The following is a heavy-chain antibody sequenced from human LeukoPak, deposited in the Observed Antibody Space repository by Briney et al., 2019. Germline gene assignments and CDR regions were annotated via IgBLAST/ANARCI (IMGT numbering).Heavy chain of an antibody. CDR1: VGSFSGYY. D-gene: IGHD4-23*01. J-gene: IGHJ4*02. V-gene: IGHV4-34*01. CDR3: ARFEVGGNSYFDY. CDR2: IKQSGST. Sequence: PSETLSLACAVYVGSFSGYYWSWIRQPPGKGLEWIGEIKQSGSTNSNTSLMSRVNISVDTFKNQFSLKLSSETAADTAVYYCARFEVGGNSYFDYWGQGTLVTVSS.